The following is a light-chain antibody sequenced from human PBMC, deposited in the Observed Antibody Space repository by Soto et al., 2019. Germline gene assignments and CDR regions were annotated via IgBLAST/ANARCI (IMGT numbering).Light chain of an antibody. CDR1: SGSVSTAYY. V-gene: IGLV8-61*01. CDR3: VLYMGGGIWV. Sequence: QTVVTQEPSFSVSPGGTVTLTCGLSSGSVSTAYYPNWYQQIPGQAPRALINNTNTRSSGVPDRFSGSILGNKAALTITGAQADDECDYYCVLYMGGGIWVFGGGTKVTVL. J-gene: IGLJ3*02. CDR2: NTN.